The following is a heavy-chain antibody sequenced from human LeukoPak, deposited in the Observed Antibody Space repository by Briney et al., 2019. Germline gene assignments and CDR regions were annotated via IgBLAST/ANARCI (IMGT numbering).Heavy chain of an antibody. Sequence: GGSLRLSCAASGFTFSSYAMSWVRQAPGKGLVWVSRINTDGSSTSYADPVKGRFTISRDNAKNTLYLQMNSLRVEDTALYYCVRDAFISLSFEFWGQGTLVTVSS. CDR2: INTDGSST. V-gene: IGHV3-74*01. CDR1: GFTFSSYA. CDR3: VRDAFISLSFEF. J-gene: IGHJ4*02.